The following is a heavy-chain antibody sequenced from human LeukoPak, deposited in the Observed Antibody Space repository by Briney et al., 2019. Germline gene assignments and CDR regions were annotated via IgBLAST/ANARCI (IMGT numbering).Heavy chain of an antibody. D-gene: IGHD3-9*01. CDR1: GYTFTGYY. CDR3: ARGPGRSRYFDWLKLDY. CDR2: INPNSGGT. V-gene: IGHV1-2*02. Sequence: ASVKVSCKASGYTFTGYYMHWVRQAPGQGLEWMGWINPNSGGTNYAQKFQGRVIMTRDTSISTAYMELSRLRSDDTAVYYCARGPGRSRYFDWLKLDYWGQGTLVTVSS. J-gene: IGHJ4*02.